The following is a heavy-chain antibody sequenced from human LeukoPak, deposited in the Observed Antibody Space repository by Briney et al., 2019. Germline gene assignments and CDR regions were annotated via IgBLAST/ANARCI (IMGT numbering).Heavy chain of an antibody. J-gene: IGHJ4*02. CDR2: ISSSSSYI. D-gene: IGHD1-26*01. V-gene: IGHV3-21*01. CDR1: GFTFSSYS. CDR3: AKVIVGATTDY. Sequence: GGSLRLSCAASGFTFSSYSMNWVRQAPGKGLEWVSSISSSSSYIYYADSVKGRFTISRDNAKNSLYLQMNSLRAEDTAVYYCAKVIVGATTDYWGQGTLVTVSS.